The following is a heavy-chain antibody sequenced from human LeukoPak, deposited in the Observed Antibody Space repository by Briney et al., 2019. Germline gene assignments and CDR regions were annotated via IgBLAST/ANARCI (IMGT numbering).Heavy chain of an antibody. J-gene: IGHJ4*02. CDR2: INHSGST. Sequence: SETLSLTCAVYGGSFSGYYWSWIRQPPGKGLEWIGEINHSGSTNYNPSLKSRVTISVDTSKNQFSLKLSSVTAADTAVYYCARSDFWSGYFGYWGQGTLVTVSS. V-gene: IGHV4-34*01. CDR3: ARSDFWSGYFGY. CDR1: GGSFSGYY. D-gene: IGHD3-3*01.